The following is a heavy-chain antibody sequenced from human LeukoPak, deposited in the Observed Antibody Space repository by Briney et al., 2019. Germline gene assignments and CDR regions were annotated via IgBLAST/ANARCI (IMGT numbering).Heavy chain of an antibody. J-gene: IGHJ4*02. CDR3: ARSLTIFGVVIPPGY. CDR2: INPNSGGT. CDR1: GYTFTGYY. V-gene: IGHV1-2*02. Sequence: ASVKVSCKAPGYTFTGYYMHWVRQAPGQGLEWMGWINPNSGGTNYAQKFQGRVTMTRDTSISTAYMELSRLRSDDTAVYYCARSLTIFGVVIPPGYWGQGTLVTVSS. D-gene: IGHD3-3*01.